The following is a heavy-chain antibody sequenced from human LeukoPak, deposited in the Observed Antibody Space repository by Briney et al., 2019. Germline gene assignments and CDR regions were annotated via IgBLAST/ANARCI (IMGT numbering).Heavy chain of an antibody. CDR1: GYTFTSCD. V-gene: IGHV1-8*01. J-gene: IGHJ6*02. D-gene: IGHD2-21*01. CDR2: MNPNSGNT. CDR3: ARIAPGDYYYYYGMDV. Sequence: GASVKVSCKASGYTFTSCDINWVRQATGQGLEWMGWMNPNSGNTGYAQKFQGRVTMTRNTSISTAYMELSSLRSEDTAVYYCARIAPGDYYYYYGMDVWGQGTTVTVSS.